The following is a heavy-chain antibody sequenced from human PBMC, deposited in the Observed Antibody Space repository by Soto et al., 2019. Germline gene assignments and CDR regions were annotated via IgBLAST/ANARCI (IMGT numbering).Heavy chain of an antibody. CDR1: GYSFTSYW. CDR2: IDPSDSYT. V-gene: IGHV5-10-1*01. Sequence: GESLKISCKGSGYSFTSYWINWVRQMPGKGLEWMGRIDPSDSYTNYSPSFQGHVTISADKSISTAYLQWSSLKASDTAMYYCAILYSSYYHHYVMDFWGQGSTVTVSS. CDR3: AILYSSYYHHYVMDF. J-gene: IGHJ6*02. D-gene: IGHD6-13*01.